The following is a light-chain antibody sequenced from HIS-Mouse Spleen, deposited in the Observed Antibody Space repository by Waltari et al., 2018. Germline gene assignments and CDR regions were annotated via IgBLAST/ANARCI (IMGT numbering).Light chain of an antibody. V-gene: IGKV1-39*01. J-gene: IGKJ1*01. CDR1: QSISSY. CDR3: QQSYSTLWT. Sequence: DIQMTQSPSSLSASVGDRVTITCRASQSISSYLNWYQQKPGKAPKLRIYAASSLQSGVPSRFSGSGSGTDLTLTISSLQPEDFATYYCQQSYSTLWTFGQGTKVEIK. CDR2: AAS.